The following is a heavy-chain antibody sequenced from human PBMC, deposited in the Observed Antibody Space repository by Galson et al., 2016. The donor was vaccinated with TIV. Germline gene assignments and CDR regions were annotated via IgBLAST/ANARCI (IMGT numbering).Heavy chain of an antibody. J-gene: IGHJ6*02. CDR3: ATDRNTAMDTFHFYYGMDV. V-gene: IGHV3-23*01. CDR2: ITSSGEYT. CDR1: GLTFSTHA. D-gene: IGHD5-18*01. Sequence: SLRLSCAASGLTFSTHAMTWVRQAPGKGLEWVSGITSSGEYTYYGDSVKGRFTISGDNSKNTVYLQMNSLRAEDTAVYYCATDRNTAMDTFHFYYGMDVWGQGTTVTVSS.